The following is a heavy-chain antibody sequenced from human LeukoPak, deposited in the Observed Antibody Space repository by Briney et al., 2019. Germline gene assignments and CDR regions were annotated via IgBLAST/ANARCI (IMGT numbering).Heavy chain of an antibody. J-gene: IGHJ5*02. D-gene: IGHD3-9*01. CDR1: GGSSSSYY. CDR3: ARVQTYYDILTGYYVGNWFDP. V-gene: IGHV4-59*01. CDR2: IYYSGST. Sequence: PSETLSLTCTVSGGSSSSYYWSWIRQPPGKGLEWIGYIYYSGSTNYNPSLKSRVTISVDTSKNQFSLKLSSVTAADTAVYYCARVQTYYDILTGYYVGNWFDPWGQGTLVTVSS.